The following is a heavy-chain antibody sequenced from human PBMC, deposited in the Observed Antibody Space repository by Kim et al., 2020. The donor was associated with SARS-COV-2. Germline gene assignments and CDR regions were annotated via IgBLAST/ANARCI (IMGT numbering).Heavy chain of an antibody. V-gene: IGHV3-48*02. D-gene: IGHD3-9*01. Sequence: GGSLRLSCVASGFSFNSYNMNWVRQAPGKGLEWVAYISISGRTIYHADSVKGRFIISRDNAKNSLYLQMNSLSDEDSAIYFCARGDILTGAYGLDVWCQG. CDR1: GFSFNSYN. CDR2: ISISGRTI. J-gene: IGHJ6*02. CDR3: ARGDILTGAYGLDV.